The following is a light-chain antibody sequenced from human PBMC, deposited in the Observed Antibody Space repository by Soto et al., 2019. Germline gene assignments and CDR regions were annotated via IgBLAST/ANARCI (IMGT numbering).Light chain of an antibody. CDR1: QSISSW. CDR2: DAS. J-gene: IGKJ2*01. V-gene: IGKV1-5*01. Sequence: DIQMTQSPSTLSASVGDRVTITCRASQSISSWLAWYQQKPGKAPKLLIYDASSLESGVPSRFSGSGSGTEFTITISCLQPDDFATCYCQQYNSYTFGQGTKLEIK. CDR3: QQYNSYT.